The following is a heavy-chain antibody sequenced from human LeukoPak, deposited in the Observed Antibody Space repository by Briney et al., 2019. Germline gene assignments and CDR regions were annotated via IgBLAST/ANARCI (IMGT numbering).Heavy chain of an antibody. CDR2: ISWNSGSK. CDR1: GFTFDDYA. Sequence: GGSLRLSCAASGFTFDDYAMHWVRQAPGKGLEWVSGISWNSGSKGYADSVKGRFTISRDNAKNSRYLQMNSLRAEDTALYYCAKDGGSSTSLDYWGQGTLVTVSS. CDR3: AKDGGSSTSLDY. D-gene: IGHD2-2*01. V-gene: IGHV3-9*01. J-gene: IGHJ4*02.